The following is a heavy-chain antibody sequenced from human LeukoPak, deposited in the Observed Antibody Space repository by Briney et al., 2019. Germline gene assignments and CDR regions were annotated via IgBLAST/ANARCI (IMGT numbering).Heavy chain of an antibody. V-gene: IGHV4-39*07. CDR2: IYQSGST. CDR3: ARELYCSGGSCHSRDAFDI. D-gene: IGHD2-15*01. Sequence: SETLSPTCTVSGGSISSSSYYWGWIRQPPGKGLEWIGSIYQSGSTYYNPSLKSRVTISVDTSKNQFSLKLTSVTAADTAVYYCARELYCSGGSCHSRDAFDIWGQGTMVTVSS. CDR1: GGSISSSSYY. J-gene: IGHJ3*02.